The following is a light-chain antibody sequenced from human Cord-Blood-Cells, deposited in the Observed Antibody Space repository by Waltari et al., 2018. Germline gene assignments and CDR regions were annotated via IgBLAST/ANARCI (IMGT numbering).Light chain of an antibody. V-gene: IGKV2-28*01. CDR1: QSLLHSNGYNY. CDR2: LGS. CDR3: MQALQTPYT. J-gene: IGKJ2*01. Sequence: DLVMPQSPPSLPVTPGEPASISCRSSQSLLHSNGYNYLDWYLQKPGQSPQLLIYLGSNRASGVPDRFSGSGSGTDFTLKISRVEAEDVGVYYCMQALQTPYTFGQGTKLEIK.